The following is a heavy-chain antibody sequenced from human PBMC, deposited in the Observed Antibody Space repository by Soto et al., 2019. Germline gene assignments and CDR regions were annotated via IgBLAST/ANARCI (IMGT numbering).Heavy chain of an antibody. CDR2: ISAYTDNT. Sequence: PSVKVSCKSSGYPFTTYGITWVRPAPGQGLEWLGWISAYTDNTNYAQNLQGRVTMTTDTSTSTAYMELRSLRSDDTAVYYCARENWNYDYYYGMDVWGQGTTVTVSS. CDR1: GYPFTTYG. D-gene: IGHD1-1*01. J-gene: IGHJ6*02. V-gene: IGHV1-18*04. CDR3: ARENWNYDYYYGMDV.